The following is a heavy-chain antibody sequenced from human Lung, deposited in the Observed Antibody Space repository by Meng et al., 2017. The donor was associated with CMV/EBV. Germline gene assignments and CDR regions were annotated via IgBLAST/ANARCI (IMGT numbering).Heavy chain of an antibody. Sequence: ASVKVSXKASGYTFTGYYMHWVRQAPGQGLEWMGWINPNSGGTNYAQKFQGRVTMTRDTSISTAYMELSRLRSDDTAVYYCARGSFRDRYNRPLGYWGQGTLVTVSS. CDR2: INPNSGGT. CDR3: ARGSFRDRYNRPLGY. D-gene: IGHD5-24*01. V-gene: IGHV1-2*02. J-gene: IGHJ4*02. CDR1: GYTFTGYY.